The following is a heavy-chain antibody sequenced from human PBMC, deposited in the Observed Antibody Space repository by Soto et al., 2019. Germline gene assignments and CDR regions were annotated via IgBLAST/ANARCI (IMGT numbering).Heavy chain of an antibody. CDR2: IKSKTDGGTT. D-gene: IGHD5-12*01. CDR3: TTDLPGGEATLRYYYYGMDV. CDR1: GFTFSNAW. V-gene: IGHV3-15*07. J-gene: IGHJ6*02. Sequence: PGGSLRLSCAASGFTFSNAWMNWVRQAPGKGLEWVGRIKSKTDGGTTDYAAPVKGRFTISRDDSKNTLYLQMNSLKTEDTAVYYCTTDLPGGEATLRYYYYGMDVWGQGTTVTVSS.